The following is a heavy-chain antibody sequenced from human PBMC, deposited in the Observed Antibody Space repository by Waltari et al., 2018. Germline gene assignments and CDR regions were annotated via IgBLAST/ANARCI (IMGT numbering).Heavy chain of an antibody. CDR2: ISGSGGST. Sequence: EVQLVESGGGLVQPGGSLRLSCVASGFTFSSYALSWVRQATGTGPEWVSAISGSGGSTYYADSVKGRFTISRDNAKNTLYLQMNSLRAEDTAVYYCAKSEDPDSSGYHYYYYYMDVWGKGTTVTVSS. CDR3: AKSEDPDSSGYHYYYYYMDV. D-gene: IGHD3-22*01. J-gene: IGHJ6*03. CDR1: GFTFSSYA. V-gene: IGHV3-23*04.